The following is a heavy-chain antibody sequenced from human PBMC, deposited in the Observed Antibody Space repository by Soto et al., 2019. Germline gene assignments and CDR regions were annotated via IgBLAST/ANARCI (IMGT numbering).Heavy chain of an antibody. J-gene: IGHJ4*02. Sequence: GSLRLSCAASGFTFNSYSMNWVRQAPGKGLEWLSYISSGGSTIYYADSVKGRFSISRDNAKNSLYLQMDSLRDEDTAVYYCARDLKASGYYFDYWGQGILVTVSS. D-gene: IGHD7-27*01. V-gene: IGHV3-48*02. CDR3: ARDLKASGYYFDY. CDR2: ISSGGSTI. CDR1: GFTFNSYS.